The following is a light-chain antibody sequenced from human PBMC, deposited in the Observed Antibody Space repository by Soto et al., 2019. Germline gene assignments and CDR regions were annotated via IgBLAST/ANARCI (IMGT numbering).Light chain of an antibody. CDR2: EVD. Sequence: ALAQPASVSGSPGQSTIISCTGTSSDVGGYNYVSWYQQHPGKAPKFLIYEVDNRASGVSDRFSGSKSGNTASLTISGLQAEDEADYYCSSYTSSNTLVFGTGTKVTVL. V-gene: IGLV2-14*01. CDR3: SSYTSSNTLV. J-gene: IGLJ1*01. CDR1: SSDVGGYNY.